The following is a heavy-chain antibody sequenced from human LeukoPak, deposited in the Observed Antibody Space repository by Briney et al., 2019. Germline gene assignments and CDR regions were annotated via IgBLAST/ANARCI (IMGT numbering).Heavy chain of an antibody. J-gene: IGHJ3*02. D-gene: IGHD5-24*01. CDR2: INHGGTEK. V-gene: IGHV3-7*01. Sequence: PGGSLRLSCAASGFTFSNYWMSWVRQAPGKGLEWVANINHGGTEKFYVDSVKGRFTISRDKAKNSLYLQMNSLRVEDTAAYYCARDADLGTTIPGGLDIWGQGPMVPSLQ. CDR1: GFTFSNYW. CDR3: ARDADLGTTIPGGLDI.